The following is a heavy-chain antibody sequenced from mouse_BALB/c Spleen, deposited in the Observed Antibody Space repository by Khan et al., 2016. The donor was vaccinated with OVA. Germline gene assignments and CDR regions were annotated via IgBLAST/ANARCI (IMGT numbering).Heavy chain of an antibody. CDR3: ARGGYGSPFAY. Sequence: QVQLQQSGPELVRPGASVKMSCKASGYTFTSFWIHWVKQRPGQGLEWIGMIDPSKSETRLNQNFKDKDTLNVDKYSKTAYMQLSRLTSEDSAVYYCARGGYGSPFAYWCQGTLVPVS. J-gene: IGHJ3*01. CDR1: GYTFTSFW. D-gene: IGHD1-1*01. V-gene: IGHV1S127*01. CDR2: IDPSKSET.